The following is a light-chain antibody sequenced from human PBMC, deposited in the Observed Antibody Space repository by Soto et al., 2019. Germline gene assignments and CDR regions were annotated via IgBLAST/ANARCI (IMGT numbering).Light chain of an antibody. V-gene: IGKV3-20*01. Sequence: EIVLTQSPGTLSLSPGERATLSCRASQSVSSSDLAWYQQKPGQAPRLLTYGASSRATAIPDRFSGSGFGTDLTHTISRLGPEDFAVYYCQQYGSSPITFGHGTRLEIK. CDR3: QQYGSSPIT. J-gene: IGKJ5*01. CDR2: GAS. CDR1: QSVSSSD.